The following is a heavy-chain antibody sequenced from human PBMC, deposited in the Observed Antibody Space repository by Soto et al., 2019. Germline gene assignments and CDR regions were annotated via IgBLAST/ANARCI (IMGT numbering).Heavy chain of an antibody. CDR2: IYYSGST. J-gene: IGHJ4*02. V-gene: IGHV4-59*01. Sequence: LSLPSPDPGGAIRGYSLSRGRRPPGKGLEWIGYIYYSGSTNYNPSLKSRVTISVDTSKNQFSLKLSSVTAADTAVYYCARESPYCSSTSCYSFDYWGQGTLVTVSS. CDR3: ARESPYCSSTSCYSFDY. D-gene: IGHD2-2*01. CDR1: GGAIRGYS.